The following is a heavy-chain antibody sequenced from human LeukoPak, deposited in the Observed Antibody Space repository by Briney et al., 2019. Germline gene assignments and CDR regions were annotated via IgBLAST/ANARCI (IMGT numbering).Heavy chain of an antibody. CDR2: ISAYNGNT. D-gene: IGHD6-13*01. J-gene: IGHJ4*02. V-gene: IGHV1-18*01. CDR1: GYTFTSYG. Sequence: GASVKVSCKASGYTFTSYGISWVRQAPGQGLEWMGWISAYNGNTNYAQKLQGRVTMTTDTSTSTAYMELRSLRSDDTAVYYCALSKSSRWYEGFDYWGQGTLVTVSS. CDR3: ALSKSSRWYEGFDY.